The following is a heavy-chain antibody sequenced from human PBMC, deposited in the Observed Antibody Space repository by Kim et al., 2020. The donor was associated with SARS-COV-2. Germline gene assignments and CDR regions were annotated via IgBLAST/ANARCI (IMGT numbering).Heavy chain of an antibody. Sequence: GGSLRLSCTASGFYFNNAWMTWVRQAPGKGLEWIGRVKSEVDGGTTEYAAPVRGRVTISRDDSKEMVFLQMSSLKTEDTAVYYCTTRLSGLGSYYNRFYFDHWGQGTLVTVSS. D-gene: IGHD3-10*01. CDR2: VKSEVDGGTT. J-gene: IGHJ4*02. CDR1: GFYFNNAW. CDR3: TTRLSGLGSYYNRFYFDH. V-gene: IGHV3-15*01.